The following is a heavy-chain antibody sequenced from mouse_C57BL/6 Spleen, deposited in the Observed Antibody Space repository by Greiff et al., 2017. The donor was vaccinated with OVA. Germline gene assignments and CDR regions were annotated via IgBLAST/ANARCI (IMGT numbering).Heavy chain of an antibody. V-gene: IGHV1-53*01. CDR1: GYTFTSYW. D-gene: IGHD2-5*01. CDR3: AIYSNYFSYAMDY. Sequence: VQLQQSGTELVKPGASVKLSCKASGYTFTSYWMHWVKQRPGQGLEWIGNINPSNGGTNYNEKFKSKATLTVDKSSSTAYMQLSSLTSEDSAVYYCAIYSNYFSYAMDYWGQGTSVTVSS. CDR2: INPSNGGT. J-gene: IGHJ4*01.